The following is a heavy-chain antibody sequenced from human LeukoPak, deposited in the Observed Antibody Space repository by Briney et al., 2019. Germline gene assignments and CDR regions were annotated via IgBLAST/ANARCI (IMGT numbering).Heavy chain of an antibody. V-gene: IGHV3-7*01. D-gene: IGHD3-22*01. J-gene: IGHJ4*02. CDR2: IKKDGSEK. CDR1: GFTFSSYE. CDR3: ARDLYRIVVVPHYFDY. Sequence: PGGSPRLSCAASGFTFSSYEMNWVRQAPGKGLEWVANIKKDGSEKYYVDSVKGRFTISRDNAKNSLYLQMNSLRAEDTAVYYCARDLYRIVVVPHYFDYWGQGTLVTVSS.